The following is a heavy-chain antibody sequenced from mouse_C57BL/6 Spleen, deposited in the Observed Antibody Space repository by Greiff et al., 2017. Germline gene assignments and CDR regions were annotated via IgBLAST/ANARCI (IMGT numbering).Heavy chain of an antibody. CDR2: ILPGSGST. CDR3: ALGITTVVATDWYFDV. J-gene: IGHJ1*03. V-gene: IGHV1-9*01. D-gene: IGHD1-1*01. Sequence: VQLQQSGAELMKPGASVKLSCKATGYTFTGYWIEWVKQRPGHGLEWIGEILPGSGSTNYNEKFKGKATFTADTSSNTAYMQLSSLTTEDSAIYYCALGITTVVATDWYFDVWGTGTTVTVSS. CDR1: GYTFTGYW.